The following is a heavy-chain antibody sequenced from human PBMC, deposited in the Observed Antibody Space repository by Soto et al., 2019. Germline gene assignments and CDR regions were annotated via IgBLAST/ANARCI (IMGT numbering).Heavy chain of an antibody. V-gene: IGHV4-31*03. CDR3: ARDADYGGSRGGMDV. CDR1: GGSVNNANYF. J-gene: IGHJ6*02. CDR2: IYYSGST. Sequence: QVRLEESGPGLVKPSETLSLICSVSGGSVNNANYFWNWIRHHPENGLEWIGYIYYSGSTRYNPSFKNRATLAIDTSKNQFSRRVNSVTVADKAGYFCARDADYGGSRGGMDVWGRGTTVTVSS. D-gene: IGHD4-17*01.